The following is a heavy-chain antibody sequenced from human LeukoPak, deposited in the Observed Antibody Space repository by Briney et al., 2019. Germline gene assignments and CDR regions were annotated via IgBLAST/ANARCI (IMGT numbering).Heavy chain of an antibody. CDR1: GGSISSSSYY. J-gene: IGHJ5*02. D-gene: IGHD6-13*01. V-gene: IGHV4-39*07. CDR2: IYYSGST. Sequence: SETLSLTCTVSGGSISSSSYYWGWIRQPPGKGLEWIGSIYYSGSTYYNPSLKSRVTISVDTSKKQFSLKVSSVTAADTAVYYCAKDSSSWTYNWFDPWGQGTLVTVSS. CDR3: AKDSSSWTYNWFDP.